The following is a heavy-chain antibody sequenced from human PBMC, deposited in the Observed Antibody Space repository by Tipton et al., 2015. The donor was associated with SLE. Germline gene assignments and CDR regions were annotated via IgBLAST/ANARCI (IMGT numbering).Heavy chain of an antibody. V-gene: IGHV3-30*02. Sequence: SLRLSCAASGFTFSSYGMHWVRQAPGKGLEWVAFIRYDGSNKYYADSVKGRFTISRDNSKNTLYLQMNSLRAEDTAVYYCAKAPSGSYSGDYWGQGTLVTISS. J-gene: IGHJ4*02. CDR3: AKAPSGSYSGDY. CDR2: IRYDGSNK. D-gene: IGHD1-26*01. CDR1: GFTFSSYG.